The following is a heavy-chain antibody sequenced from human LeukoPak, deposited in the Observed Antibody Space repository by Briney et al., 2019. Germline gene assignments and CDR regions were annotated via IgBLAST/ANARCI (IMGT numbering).Heavy chain of an antibody. J-gene: IGHJ3*02. CDR2: IHYSGST. CDR1: GGSVSSGSYY. CDR3: ARESLAAADEDAFDI. D-gene: IGHD6-13*01. Sequence: PSETLSLTCTVSGGSVSSGSYYWSWIRPPPGKGLEWIGYIHYSGSTNYNPSLKSRVTISVDTSKNQFSLKLSSVTAADTAVYYCARESLAAADEDAFDIWGQGTMVTVSS. V-gene: IGHV4-61*01.